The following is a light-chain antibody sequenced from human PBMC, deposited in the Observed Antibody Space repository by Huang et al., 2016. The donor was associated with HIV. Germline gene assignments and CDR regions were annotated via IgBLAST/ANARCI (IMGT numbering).Light chain of an antibody. CDR2: LGS. J-gene: IGKJ5*01. V-gene: IGKV2-28*01. Sequence: DIVMTQSPLSLPVTPGEPASISCKSSQSLLHSNGYNYLDWYLEKPGQSPQLLISLGSNRASGVPDSVSGSGSGRDFTLKISRVEAEDVGVYYCMQALETPITFDQGTRLEIK. CDR3: MQALETPIT. CDR1: QSLLHSNGYNY.